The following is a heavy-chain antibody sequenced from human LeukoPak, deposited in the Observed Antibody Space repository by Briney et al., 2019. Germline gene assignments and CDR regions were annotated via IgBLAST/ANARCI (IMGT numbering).Heavy chain of an antibody. CDR3: NSGSYHYHGVDV. V-gene: IGHV3-11*01. CDR1: GFKFSDYY. D-gene: IGHD1-26*01. J-gene: IGHJ6*02. CDR2: ISSGGTTI. Sequence: GGSLRLSCAVSGFKFSDYYVSWIRQAQGKGLGWVSYISSGGTTIYYADSVKGRFTMSRDDARNSLYLQMNSLRSEDTGVYYCNSGSYHYHGVDVWGQGTTVTVSS.